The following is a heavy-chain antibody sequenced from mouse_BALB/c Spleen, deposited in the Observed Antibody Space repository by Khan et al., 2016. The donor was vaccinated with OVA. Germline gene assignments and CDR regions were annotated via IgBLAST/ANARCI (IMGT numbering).Heavy chain of an antibody. D-gene: IGHD2-14*01. Sequence: EVQLQESGPSLVKPSQTLSLTCSVTGDSITTGYWNWIRQFPGNKLEYMGYIIYTGYTYYNPSLKSRISITRHTSNNQYYLLFNSVTDEDTATYYCARGTYRYAFVYWGQGTLVTVSA. CDR1: GDSITTGY. J-gene: IGHJ3*01. CDR2: IIYTGYT. CDR3: ARGTYRYAFVY. V-gene: IGHV3-8*02.